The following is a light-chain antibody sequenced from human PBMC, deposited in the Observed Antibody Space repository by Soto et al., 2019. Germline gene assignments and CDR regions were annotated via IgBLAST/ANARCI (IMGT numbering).Light chain of an antibody. CDR3: QQYNSYS. CDR2: HAS. Sequence: QVSHSPVALPAYIGDRVTIICLARQSISNWLAWYQQKPGTAPKVLIYHASNLQSGVPSRFSGSGSGTEFTLSISSLQPDVCASYYCQQYNSYSFGEGTNVDI. CDR1: QSISNW. J-gene: IGKJ1*01. V-gene: IGKV1-5*02.